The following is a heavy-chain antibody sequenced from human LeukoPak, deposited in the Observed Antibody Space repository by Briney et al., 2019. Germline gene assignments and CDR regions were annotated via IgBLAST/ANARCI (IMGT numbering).Heavy chain of an antibody. CDR1: GFTFSSYS. Sequence: PGGSLRLSCAASGFTFSSYSMNWVRQAPGKGLEWVSSISSSSSYIYYADSVKGRFTISRDNAKSSLFLQMNSLRDEDTAVYYCAREDSGITVAGAWYFDLWGRGALVTVSS. CDR2: ISSSSSYI. D-gene: IGHD6-19*01. CDR3: AREDSGITVAGAWYFDL. V-gene: IGHV3-21*01. J-gene: IGHJ2*01.